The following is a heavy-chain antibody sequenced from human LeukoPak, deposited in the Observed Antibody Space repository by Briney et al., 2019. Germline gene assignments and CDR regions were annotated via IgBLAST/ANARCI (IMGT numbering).Heavy chain of an antibody. J-gene: IGHJ4*02. Sequence: GGSLRLPCAASGFTFSSYAMSWVRQAPGKGLEWVSAISGSGGSTYYADSVKGRFTISRDNSKNTLYLQMNSLRAEDTAVYYCAKGDYYYDSSGFDYWGQGTLVTVSS. CDR2: ISGSGGST. D-gene: IGHD3-22*01. CDR1: GFTFSSYA. CDR3: AKGDYYYDSSGFDY. V-gene: IGHV3-23*01.